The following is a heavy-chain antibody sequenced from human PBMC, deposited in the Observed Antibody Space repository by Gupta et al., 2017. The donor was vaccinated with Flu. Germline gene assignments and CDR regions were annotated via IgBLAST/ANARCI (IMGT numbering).Heavy chain of an antibody. Sequence: STYYNPSLKSRVTISVDTSKNQFSLKLSSVTAADTAVYYCARPSQLWGHYFDYWGQGTLVTVSS. CDR2: ST. J-gene: IGHJ4*02. D-gene: IGHD5-18*01. CDR3: ARPSQLWGHYFDY. V-gene: IGHV4-39*01.